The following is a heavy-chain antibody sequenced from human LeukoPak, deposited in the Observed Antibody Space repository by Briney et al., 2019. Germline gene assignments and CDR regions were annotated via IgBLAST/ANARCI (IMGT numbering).Heavy chain of an antibody. CDR3: AKMTTVNTFDY. CDR2: ISSSSSTI. V-gene: IGHV3-48*04. D-gene: IGHD4-17*01. CDR1: GFTFSSYS. Sequence: PGGSLRLSRAASGFTFSSYSMNWVRQAPGKGLEWVSYISSSSSTIYYADSVKGRFTISRDNAKNSLYLQMNSLRAEDTAVYYCAKMTTVNTFDYWGQGTLVTVSS. J-gene: IGHJ4*02.